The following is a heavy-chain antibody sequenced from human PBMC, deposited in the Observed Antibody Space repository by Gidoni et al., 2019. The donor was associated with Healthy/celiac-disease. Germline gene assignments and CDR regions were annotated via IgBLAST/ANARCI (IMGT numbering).Heavy chain of an antibody. J-gene: IGHJ6*02. D-gene: IGHD6-6*01. CDR3: ARDLAARTLYYYYGMDV. CDR1: SRV. CDR2: IWYDGSNK. V-gene: IGHV3-33*01. Sequence: SRVMHWVRQDPGKGLEWVAVIWYDGSNKYYADSVKGRFTISRDNSKNTLYLQMNSLRAEDTAVYYCARDLAARTLYYYYGMDVWGQGTTVTVSS.